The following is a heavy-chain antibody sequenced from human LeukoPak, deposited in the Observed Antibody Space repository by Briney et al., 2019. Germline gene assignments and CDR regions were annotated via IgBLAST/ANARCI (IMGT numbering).Heavy chain of an antibody. Sequence: ASLKVSCKASGYTFTAYHMHWVRQAPGQGPEWMGWINPNSGGTNYAQKFQGRVTMTRDTYITTAYMELSSLRSDDTAVYYCARGSYNSSSDVDYWGQGTRVTVSS. V-gene: IGHV1-2*02. D-gene: IGHD6-6*01. CDR3: ARGSYNSSSDVDY. CDR1: GYTFTAYH. J-gene: IGHJ4*02. CDR2: INPNSGGT.